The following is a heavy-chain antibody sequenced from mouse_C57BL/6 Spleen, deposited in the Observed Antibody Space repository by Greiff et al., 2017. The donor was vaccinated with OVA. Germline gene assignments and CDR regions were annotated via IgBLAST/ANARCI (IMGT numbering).Heavy chain of an antibody. CDR1: GYTITSYW. Sequence: QVQLQQPGAELVRPGTSVKLSCKASGYTITSYWMHWVKQRPGQGLEWIGVIDPSDSYTNYNPTFKGKATLTVDTSSRTAYMQLSSLTSEDSAVYYCAKNEYDYWGQGTTLTVSS. CDR2: IDPSDSYT. J-gene: IGHJ2*01. V-gene: IGHV1-59*01. CDR3: AKNEYDY. D-gene: IGHD5-1*01.